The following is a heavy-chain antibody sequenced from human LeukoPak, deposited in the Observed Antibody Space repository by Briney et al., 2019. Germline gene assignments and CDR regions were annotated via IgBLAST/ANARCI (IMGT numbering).Heavy chain of an antibody. D-gene: IGHD3-16*01. Sequence: PGGSLRLSCAASGFTFSSYAMSWVRQAPGKGLEWVSAISGSGGSTYYADSVKGRFTISRDNSKKTVYLQMSSLTIEDTAVYYCAKEPGEGGSAFDYWGQGTLVTVYS. CDR3: AKEPGEGGSAFDY. CDR2: ISGSGGST. V-gene: IGHV3-23*01. J-gene: IGHJ4*02. CDR1: GFTFSSYA.